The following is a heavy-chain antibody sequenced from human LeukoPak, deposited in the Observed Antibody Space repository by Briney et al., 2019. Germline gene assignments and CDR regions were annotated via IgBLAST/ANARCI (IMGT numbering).Heavy chain of an antibody. CDR1: GVSVSRGSYY. D-gene: IGHD2-15*01. CDR2: IYYSGST. V-gene: IGHV4-61*01. J-gene: IGHJ3*02. CDR3: ARADCSGGSCYAFDI. Sequence: PSETLSLTCTVSGVSVSRGSYYWSWIRQPPGKGLEWIGYIYYSGSTNYNPSLKSRVTMSVDTSKNQFSLKLSSVTAADTAVYYCARADCSGGSCYAFDIWGQGTMVTVSS.